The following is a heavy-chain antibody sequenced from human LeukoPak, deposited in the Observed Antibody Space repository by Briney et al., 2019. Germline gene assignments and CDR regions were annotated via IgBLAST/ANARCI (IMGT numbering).Heavy chain of an antibody. V-gene: IGHV1-69*06. J-gene: IGHJ3*02. CDR1: GGTFSSYA. CDR3: ATDRLGVFDI. Sequence: SVKVSCKASGGTFSSYAISWVRQAPGQGLEWMGGIIPIFGTANYAQKFQGRVTMTEDTSTDTAYMELSSLRSEDTAVYYCATDRLGVFDIWGQGTMVTVSS. CDR2: IIPIFGTA.